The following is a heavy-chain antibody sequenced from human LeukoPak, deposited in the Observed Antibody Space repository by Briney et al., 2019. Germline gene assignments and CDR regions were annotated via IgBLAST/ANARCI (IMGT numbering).Heavy chain of an antibody. CDR3: ARDPTFYDSSGYYYSPFDY. CDR2: IWYDGSNK. Sequence: GRSLRLSCAASGFTFSSYGMHWVRQAPGKGLEWVAVIWYDGSNKYYADSVKGRFTISRDNSKNTLYLQMNSLRAEDTAVYYCARDPTFYDSSGYYYSPFDYWGQGTLVTVSS. V-gene: IGHV3-33*01. CDR1: GFTFSSYG. D-gene: IGHD3-22*01. J-gene: IGHJ4*02.